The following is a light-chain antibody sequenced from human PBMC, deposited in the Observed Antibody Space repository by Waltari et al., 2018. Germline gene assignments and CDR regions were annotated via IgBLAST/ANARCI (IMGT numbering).Light chain of an antibody. CDR2: DDN. V-gene: IGLV1-51*01. J-gene: IGLJ2*01. Sequence: QSVLTQPPSVSAAPGQKVTIPCSGSGPNLGNQYVPWYQQFPGTVPKLLIYDDNKRPSGIPDRFSGSKSGTSATLGITGLQTGDEADYYCGTWDNSLNGGVFGGGTKLTVL. CDR3: GTWDNSLNGGV. CDR1: GPNLGNQY.